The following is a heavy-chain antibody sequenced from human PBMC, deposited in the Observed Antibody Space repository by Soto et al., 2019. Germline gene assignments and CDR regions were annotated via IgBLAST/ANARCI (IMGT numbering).Heavy chain of an antibody. Sequence: SVTLSLTCTVSGDSISSSYWSWIRQPPGKGLEWIGYMYYSGSTSYNPSLNSRVTLSVDTSKNQFFLKLSSVTAADTAVYYCARHRAWASYCSGGSCHMNWFDPWGQGTLVTVSS. CDR3: ARHRAWASYCSGGSCHMNWFDP. CDR1: GDSISSSY. D-gene: IGHD2-15*01. CDR2: MYYSGST. J-gene: IGHJ5*02. V-gene: IGHV4-59*08.